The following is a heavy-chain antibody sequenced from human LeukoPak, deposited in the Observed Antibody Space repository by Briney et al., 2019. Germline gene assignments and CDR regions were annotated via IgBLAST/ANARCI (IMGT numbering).Heavy chain of an antibody. D-gene: IGHD1-1*01. J-gene: IGHJ4*02. Sequence: GRSLSLSCAASGFTFNNYGMHWVRQSPGKGLEWVAVIWYDGSNTYYGDSVKGRFTISRDQSRNTVYLQMNSLRAEDTAVYYCVSDQNWYFDYWGEGTLVTV. CDR2: IWYDGSNT. CDR1: GFTFNNYG. CDR3: VSDQNWYFDY. V-gene: IGHV3-33*01.